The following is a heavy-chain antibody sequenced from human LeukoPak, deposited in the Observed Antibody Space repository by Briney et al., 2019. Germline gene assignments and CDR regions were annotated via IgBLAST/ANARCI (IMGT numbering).Heavy chain of an antibody. V-gene: IGHV3-11*04. CDR1: GFTFSDYN. J-gene: IGHJ6*03. D-gene: IGHD2-15*01. CDR2: ISRSGSTK. Sequence: GGSLRLSCAASGFTFSDYNMRWIRQAPGKGLEWVSSISRSGSTKYYADSVKGRFTISRDNAKNTLYLQMNSLRAEDTAVYYCARDGWDYSPTPPYYYYYYMDVWGKGTTVTISS. CDR3: ARDGWDYSPTPPYYYYYYMDV.